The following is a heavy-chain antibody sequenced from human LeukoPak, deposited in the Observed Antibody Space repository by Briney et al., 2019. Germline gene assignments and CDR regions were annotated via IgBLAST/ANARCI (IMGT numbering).Heavy chain of an antibody. Sequence: GGSLKISCKGSGYSFTSYWIGWVRQMPGKGLEWMGIIYPGDSDTIYSPSFQAQVTISADKSLSTAYLQWSSLKASDTAMYYCAFGEPAAIGRWFDPWGQGTLVTVSS. CDR2: IYPGDSDT. D-gene: IGHD2-2*01. CDR1: GYSFTSYW. J-gene: IGHJ5*02. V-gene: IGHV5-51*01. CDR3: AFGEPAAIGRWFDP.